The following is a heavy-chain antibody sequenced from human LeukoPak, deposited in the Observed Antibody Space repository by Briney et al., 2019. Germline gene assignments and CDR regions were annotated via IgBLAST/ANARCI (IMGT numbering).Heavy chain of an antibody. CDR1: GGTFSSYA. Sequence: GASVKVSCKASGGTFSSYAISWVRQAPGQGLEWMGGIIPIFGTANYAQKLQGRVTITADESTSTAYMELRSLRSEDTAVYYCARELQYGYSSSGYYYMDVWGKGTTVTVSS. V-gene: IGHV1-69*13. CDR2: IIPIFGTA. CDR3: ARELQYGYSSSGYYYMDV. D-gene: IGHD6-13*01. J-gene: IGHJ6*03.